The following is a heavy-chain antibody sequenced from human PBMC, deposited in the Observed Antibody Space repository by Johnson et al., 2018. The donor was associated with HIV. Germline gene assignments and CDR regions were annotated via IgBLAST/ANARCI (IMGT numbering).Heavy chain of an antibody. J-gene: IGHJ3*02. CDR2: ISHDGSNK. CDR1: GFIFSDYY. CDR3: ARELIGYCSGGSGLPDAFDI. D-gene: IGHD2-15*01. V-gene: IGHV3-30-3*01. Sequence: QVQLVESGGGLVKPGGSLRLSCAASGFIFSDYYMSWIRQAPGKGLEWVTVISHDGSNKYYADSVKGRFTISRDNSKNTLYLQMNSLRAEDTAVYYCARELIGYCSGGSGLPDAFDIWGQGTMVTVSS.